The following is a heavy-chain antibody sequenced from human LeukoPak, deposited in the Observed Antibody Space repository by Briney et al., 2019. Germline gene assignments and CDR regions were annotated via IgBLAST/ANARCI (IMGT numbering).Heavy chain of an antibody. V-gene: IGHV3-7*01. CDR3: AKDGAYDWNDKSDY. D-gene: IGHD1-20*01. J-gene: IGHJ4*02. CDR2: IKRDGKEK. CDR1: GFTFSSYW. Sequence: GGSLRLSCVASGFTFSSYWMSWVRQAPGKGLEWVANIKRDGKEKHYVDSVKGRFTISRDNARNSLYLQMSSLRAEDTAVYYCAKDGAYDWNDKSDYWGQGTLVTVSA.